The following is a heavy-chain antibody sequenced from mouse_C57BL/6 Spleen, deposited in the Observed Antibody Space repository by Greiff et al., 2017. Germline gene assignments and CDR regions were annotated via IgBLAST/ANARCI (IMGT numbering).Heavy chain of an antibody. D-gene: IGHD2-3*01. CDR3: TIGYSFAY. CDR1: GFTITDDY. J-gene: IGHJ3*01. Sequence: VQLQQSGAELVRPGASVKLSCTASGFTITDDYMHWVKQRPEQGLEWIGWIDPENGDTEYASKFQGKATITADTSSNTAYLQLSSLTSEDTAVYYCTIGYSFAYWGQGTLVTVSA. CDR2: IDPENGDT. V-gene: IGHV14-4*01.